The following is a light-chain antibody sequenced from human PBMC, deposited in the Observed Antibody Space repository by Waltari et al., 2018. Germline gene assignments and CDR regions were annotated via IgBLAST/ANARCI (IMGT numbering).Light chain of an antibody. CDR2: KAS. J-gene: IGKJ4*01. V-gene: IGKV1-5*03. CDR3: QQYNSYSLLT. Sequence: CRATQSISNWLARYQQKPGKAPKLLIYKASTLERGGPSRFSGSGSGTEFTLTISSLQPDDFATYYCQQYNSYSLLTFGGGTKVEIK. CDR1: QSISNW.